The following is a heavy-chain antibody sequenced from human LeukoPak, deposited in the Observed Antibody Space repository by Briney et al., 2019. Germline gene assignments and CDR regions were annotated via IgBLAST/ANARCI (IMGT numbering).Heavy chain of an antibody. CDR1: GNSISSTTYY. CDR3: ARRVGATTNWFDY. CDR2: IYYSGST. V-gene: IGHV4-39*01. J-gene: IGHJ4*02. D-gene: IGHD1-26*01. Sequence: SETLSLTCTVSGNSISSTTYYWSWIRQPPGKGPEWIGSIYYSGSTYYNPSLKSRVTISVDTSKNQFSLKLSSVTAADTAVYYCARRVGATTNWFDYWGQGTLVTVSS.